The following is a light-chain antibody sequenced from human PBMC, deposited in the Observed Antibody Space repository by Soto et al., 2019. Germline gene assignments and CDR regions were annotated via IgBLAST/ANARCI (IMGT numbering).Light chain of an antibody. Sequence: EIVMTQSPATLSVSKGERATLSCRASQSVSSNLAWYQQKPGQAPRLLIHGASTRATCIPARFSGSGSGTEFTLTISSLEPEDFVVYYCQQHSNWRLTFGGR. CDR3: QQHSNWRLT. V-gene: IGKV3-15*01. CDR2: GAS. CDR1: QSVSSN. J-gene: IGKJ4*01.